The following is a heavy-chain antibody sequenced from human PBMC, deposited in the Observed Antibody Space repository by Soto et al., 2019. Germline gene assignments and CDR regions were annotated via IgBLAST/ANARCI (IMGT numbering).Heavy chain of an antibody. CDR1: GYTFTSYY. V-gene: IGHV1-46*03. CDR2: INPSGGST. D-gene: IGHD2-15*01. Sequence: QVQLVQSGAEVKKPGASVKVSCKASGYTFTSYYMHWVRQAPGQGLEWLGIINPSGGSTSYAQKFQGRVTMTGDTATSTVYVELSSLRSEDTAVYYCARDLYCSGGSCYHYFDYWGQGTLVTVSS. CDR3: ARDLYCSGGSCYHYFDY. J-gene: IGHJ4*02.